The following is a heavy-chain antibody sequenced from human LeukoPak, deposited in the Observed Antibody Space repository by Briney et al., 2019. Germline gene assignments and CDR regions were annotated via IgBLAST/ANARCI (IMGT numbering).Heavy chain of an antibody. J-gene: IGHJ4*02. V-gene: IGHV3-53*01. CDR2: IYSGGST. D-gene: IGHD6-19*01. Sequence: PGRSLRLSCAASGFTVSSNYMSWVRQAPGKGLEWVSVIYSGGSTYYADSVKGRFTISRDNSKNTLYLQMNSLRAEDTAVYYCAREELGYSSGWYAFRNWGQGTLVTVSS. CDR3: AREELGYSSGWYAFRN. CDR1: GFTVSSNY.